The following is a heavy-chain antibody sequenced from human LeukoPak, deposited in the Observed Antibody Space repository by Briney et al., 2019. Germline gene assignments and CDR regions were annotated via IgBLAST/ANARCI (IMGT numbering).Heavy chain of an antibody. J-gene: IGHJ4*02. CDR1: GGTFSSYA. Sequence: GASVKVSCKASGGTFSSYAISWVRQAPGQGPEWMGGIIPIFGTANYAQKFQGRVTITTDESTSTAYMELSSLRSEDTAVYYCARVASGIAVAGTYFDYWGQGTLVTVSS. V-gene: IGHV1-69*05. D-gene: IGHD6-19*01. CDR2: IIPIFGTA. CDR3: ARVASGIAVAGTYFDY.